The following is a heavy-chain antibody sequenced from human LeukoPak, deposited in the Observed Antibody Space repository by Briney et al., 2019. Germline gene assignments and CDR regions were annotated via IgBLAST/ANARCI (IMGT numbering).Heavy chain of an antibody. J-gene: IGHJ4*02. CDR2: IYWDDDK. Sequence: ESGPTLVKPTQPLTLTCTFSGFSLSTSGVGVGWIRQPPGKALEWLALIYWDDDKRYSPSLKSRLTITKDTSKNQVVLTMTNMDPVDTATYYCARENDYGDYLYWGQGTLVTVSS. D-gene: IGHD4-17*01. CDR3: ARENDYGDYLY. CDR1: GFSLSTSGVG. V-gene: IGHV2-5*02.